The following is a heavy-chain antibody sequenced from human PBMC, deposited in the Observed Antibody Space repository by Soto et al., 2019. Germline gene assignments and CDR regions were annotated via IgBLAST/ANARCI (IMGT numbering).Heavy chain of an antibody. D-gene: IGHD2-21*01. Sequence: PGGSLRLSCAASGFTFSSYGMHWVRQAPGKGLEWVAVISYDGSNKYYADSVKGRFTISRDNSKNTLYLQMNSLRAEDTAVYYCARDFVEVEYGMDVWGQGTTVTVSS. CDR1: GFTFSSYG. CDR2: ISYDGSNK. V-gene: IGHV3-30*19. J-gene: IGHJ6*02. CDR3: ARDFVEVEYGMDV.